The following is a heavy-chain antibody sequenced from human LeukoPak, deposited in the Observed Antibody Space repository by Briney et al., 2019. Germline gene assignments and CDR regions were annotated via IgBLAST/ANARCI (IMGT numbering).Heavy chain of an antibody. CDR3: SRGGGYYDSSGTYFIRPPEY. CDR2: MNPNSGNT. V-gene: IGHV1-8*01. CDR1: GYTFTSYD. J-gene: IGHJ4*02. Sequence: ASVKVPCKASGYTFTSYDINWVRQATGQGLEWMGWMNPNSGNTGYAQKFQGRVTMTRNTSINTAYMELSSLRSEDTAVYYCSRGGGYYDSSGTYFIRPPEYWGQGTLVTVSS. D-gene: IGHD3-22*01.